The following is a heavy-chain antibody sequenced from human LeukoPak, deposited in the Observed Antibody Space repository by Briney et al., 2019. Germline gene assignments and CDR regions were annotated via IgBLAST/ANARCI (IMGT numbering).Heavy chain of an antibody. J-gene: IGHJ4*02. Sequence: GGSLRLSCAASGFTFSSYAMHWVRQAPGKGLEWVAVISYDGSNKYYADSVKGRFTISRDNSKNTLYLQMNSLRAEDTAVYYCARALYTRNVLRFSEWLSCHDYWGQGTLVTVSS. D-gene: IGHD3-3*01. V-gene: IGHV3-30-3*01. CDR2: ISYDGSNK. CDR3: ARALYTRNVLRFSEWLSCHDY. CDR1: GFTFSSYA.